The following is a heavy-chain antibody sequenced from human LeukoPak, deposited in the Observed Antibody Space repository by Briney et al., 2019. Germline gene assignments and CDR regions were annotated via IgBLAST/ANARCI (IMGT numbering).Heavy chain of an antibody. CDR2: INHSGST. D-gene: IGHD2-15*01. CDR1: GGSFSGYS. J-gene: IGHJ4*02. V-gene: IGHV4-34*01. Sequence: SETLSLTCAVYGGSFSGYSWSWIRQPPGKGLEWIGEINHSGSTNYNPSLKSRVTISVDTSKNQFSLKLSSVTAADTAVYYCARGGVLNACSGGSCYVNYWGQGTLVTVSS. CDR3: ARGGVLNACSGGSCYVNY.